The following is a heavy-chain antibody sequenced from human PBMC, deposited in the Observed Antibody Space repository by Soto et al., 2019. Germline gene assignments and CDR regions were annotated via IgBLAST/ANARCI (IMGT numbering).Heavy chain of an antibody. CDR1: GGSISSSNW. CDR3: ARQWTGDYVWGSYRWGLDP. J-gene: IGHJ5*02. V-gene: IGHV4-4*02. CDR2: IYHSVST. Sequence: QVQLQESGPGLVKPSGTLSLTCAVSGGSISSSNWWSWVRQPPGKGLEWIGEIYHSVSTNYNPSLKMRDNISVDKSKNQFSLKLSSVTAADTAVYYCARQWTGDYVWGSYRWGLDPWGQGTLVTVSS. D-gene: IGHD3-16*02.